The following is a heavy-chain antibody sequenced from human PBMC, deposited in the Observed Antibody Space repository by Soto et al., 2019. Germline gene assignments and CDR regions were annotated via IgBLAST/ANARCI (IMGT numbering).Heavy chain of an antibody. CDR3: ATRSSSSLGSLFDP. CDR1: GGSISSSTYY. CDR2: MYYTGNK. J-gene: IGHJ5*02. Sequence: SETLSLTCTVSGGSISSSTYYWDWIRQPPGKGLEWIGAMYYTGNKNYNPSLESRVTMSVDTSKNQFSLKLSSVTPTDTAVYYCATRSSSSLGSLFDPWGRGILVTV. V-gene: IGHV4-39*01. D-gene: IGHD6-6*01.